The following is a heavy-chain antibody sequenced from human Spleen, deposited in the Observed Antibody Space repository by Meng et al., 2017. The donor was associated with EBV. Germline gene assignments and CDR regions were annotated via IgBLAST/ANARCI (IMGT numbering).Heavy chain of an antibody. CDR3: ARGRSNLYWYFDL. V-gene: IGHV3-20*04. J-gene: IGHJ2*01. CDR2: SNWNGGVT. D-gene: IGHD2-8*01. Sequence: RLVGSGGRVVRPGGFLRLSCEASGFTFDYHGMSWVRQAPGKGLEWVAGSNWNGGVTTYADSVKGRFTISRDNAKNSLFLQLNSLTADDTALYYCARGRSNLYWYFDLWGRGTLVTVSS. CDR1: GFTFDYHG.